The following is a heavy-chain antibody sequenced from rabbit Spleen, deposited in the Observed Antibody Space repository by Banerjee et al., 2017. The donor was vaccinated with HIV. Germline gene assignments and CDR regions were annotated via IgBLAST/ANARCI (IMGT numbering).Heavy chain of an antibody. D-gene: IGHD8-1*01. J-gene: IGHJ6*01. Sequence: QSLEESGGDLVKPGASLTLTCTASGISFSAGYYMCWVRQAPGKGLEWIACINTATAKGVYASWAKGRFAISKTSSTTVTLQMTSLTAADTATYFCARDTGSSFSSYGMDLWGQGTLVTVS. V-gene: IGHV1S40*01. CDR2: INTATAKG. CDR3: ARDTGSSFSSYGMDL. CDR1: GISFSAGYY.